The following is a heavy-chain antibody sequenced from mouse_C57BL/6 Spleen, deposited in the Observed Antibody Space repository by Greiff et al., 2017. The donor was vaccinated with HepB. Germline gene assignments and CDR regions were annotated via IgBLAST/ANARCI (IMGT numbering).Heavy chain of an antibody. D-gene: IGHD1-1*01. Sequence: VQLKESGGGLVKPGGSLKLSCAASGFTFSSYAMSWVRQTPEKRLEWVATISDGGSYTYYPDNVKGRFTISRDNAKNNLYLQMSHLKSEDTAMYYCAREGDGSSYDYFDYWGQGTTLTVSS. CDR1: GFTFSSYA. CDR3: AREGDGSSYDYFDY. J-gene: IGHJ2*01. V-gene: IGHV5-4*01. CDR2: ISDGGSYT.